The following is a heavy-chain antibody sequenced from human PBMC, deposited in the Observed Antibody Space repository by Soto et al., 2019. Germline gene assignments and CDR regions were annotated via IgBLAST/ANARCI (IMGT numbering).Heavy chain of an antibody. D-gene: IGHD3-22*01. CDR3: ASDRVSEDSSGYYYVGVDY. J-gene: IGHJ4*02. Sequence: QVQLVQSGAEVKKPGSSVKVSCKASAGPFSRYAISWVRQAPGQGLEWMGGIIPIFGTANYAQKFQGRVTITADESTSTAYMELSSLRSEDTAVYYCASDRVSEDSSGYYYVGVDYWGQGTLVTVSS. CDR1: AGPFSRYA. CDR2: IIPIFGTA. V-gene: IGHV1-69*12.